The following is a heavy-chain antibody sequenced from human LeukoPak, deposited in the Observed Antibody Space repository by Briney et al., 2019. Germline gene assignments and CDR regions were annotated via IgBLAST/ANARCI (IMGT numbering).Heavy chain of an antibody. CDR3: ARVNSGYDSPPGI. Sequence: ASVKVSCKASGYTFTSYYMHWVRQAPGQGLEWMGIINPSGGSTSYAQKFQGRVTMTRDTSTSTVYMELSSLRSEDTAVYHCARVNSGYDSPPGIWGQGTLVTVSS. CDR1: GYTFTSYY. D-gene: IGHD5-12*01. CDR2: INPSGGST. V-gene: IGHV1-46*01. J-gene: IGHJ4*02.